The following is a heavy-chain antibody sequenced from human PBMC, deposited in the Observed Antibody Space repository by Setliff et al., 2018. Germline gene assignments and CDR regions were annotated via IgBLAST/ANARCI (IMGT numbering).Heavy chain of an antibody. J-gene: IGHJ4*02. CDR1: GFNFKASS. CDR3: AKGSSDSRPYYFDY. CDR2: VSPRSTFI. Sequence: GGSLRLSCVGFGFNFKASSLNWVRQAPGKGLEWLSYVSPRSTFIHVADSVRGRFTVSRDNSKNTLYLQMNSLRAEDTAVYYCAKGSSDSRPYYFDYWGQGMLVTVSS. V-gene: IGHV3-21*05. D-gene: IGHD2-2*01.